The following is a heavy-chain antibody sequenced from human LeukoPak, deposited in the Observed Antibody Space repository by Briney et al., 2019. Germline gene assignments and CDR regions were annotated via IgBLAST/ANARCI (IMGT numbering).Heavy chain of an antibody. Sequence: PGGSLRLSCAASGFTFSIYAMSCVRQAPGRAREWFSCISTNGGSPSYPDSVQHRFTTSRDNPRNTLYIQMTSLTAEDTAVYYSSVMHRYYDGSGYWVQWGQGTLVTVSS. J-gene: IGHJ4*02. D-gene: IGHD3-22*01. CDR2: ISTNGGSP. V-gene: IGHV3-23*01. CDR1: GFTFSIYA. CDR3: SVMHRYYDGSGYWVQ.